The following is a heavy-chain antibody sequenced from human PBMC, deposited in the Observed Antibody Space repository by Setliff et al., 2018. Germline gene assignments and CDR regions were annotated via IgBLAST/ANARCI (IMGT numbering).Heavy chain of an antibody. Sequence: ETLSLTCTVSGYSISSGYYWGWVRQPPGKGLEWMGIIYPGDSHTRYSPSVQGQVTISADKSILTAFLQWTYLKASDSAMYYCARLGRNNSAPPGDYWGQGTLVTVSS. J-gene: IGHJ4*02. CDR2: IYPGDSHT. V-gene: IGHV5-51*01. D-gene: IGHD6-25*01. CDR3: ARLGRNNSAPPGDY. CDR1: GYSISSGYY.